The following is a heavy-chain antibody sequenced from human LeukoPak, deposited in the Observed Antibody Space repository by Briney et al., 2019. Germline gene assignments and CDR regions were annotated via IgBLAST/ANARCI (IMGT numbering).Heavy chain of an antibody. CDR2: IWYDGSNK. CDR3: TRDQGYNYGSFYYYHGMDV. J-gene: IGHJ6*02. CDR1: GFTFSSYG. Sequence: PGGSLRLSCAASGFTFSSYGVHGVRQAPGKGLEWVAVIWYDGSNKYYADSVKGRLTISRDNSKNTLYLQMDSLRAEDTAVYYCTRDQGYNYGSFYYYHGMDVWGQGTTVTVSS. D-gene: IGHD5-18*01. V-gene: IGHV3-33*01.